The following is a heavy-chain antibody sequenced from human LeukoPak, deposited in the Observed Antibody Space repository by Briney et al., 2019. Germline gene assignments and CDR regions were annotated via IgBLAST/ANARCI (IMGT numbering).Heavy chain of an antibody. CDR1: GFTFSSYW. J-gene: IGHJ4*02. CDR2: IKQDGSEK. V-gene: IGHV3-7*01. D-gene: IGHD6-13*01. CDR3: ARGCIAAVPYYFYY. Sequence: GGSLRLSCAASGFTFSSYWMSWVRQAPGKGLEWVANIKQDGSEKYYVDSVKVRFTISRDNAKNSLYLQMNSLRAEDTAVYYCARGCIAAVPYYFYYWGQGTLVTVSS.